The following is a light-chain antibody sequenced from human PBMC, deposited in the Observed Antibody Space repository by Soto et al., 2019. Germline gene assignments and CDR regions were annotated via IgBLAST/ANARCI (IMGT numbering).Light chain of an antibody. J-gene: IGKJ5*01. CDR2: DAS. V-gene: IGKV3-11*01. CDR3: QHRSNWPIT. CDR1: QSVSSN. Sequence: ILMTQSPVTLSVSPGERATLSCRASQSVSSNLAWYQQKPGQAPRLLIYDASNRATGIPARFSGSGSGTDFTLTISSLEPEDFAVYYCQHRSNWPITFGQGTRLEIK.